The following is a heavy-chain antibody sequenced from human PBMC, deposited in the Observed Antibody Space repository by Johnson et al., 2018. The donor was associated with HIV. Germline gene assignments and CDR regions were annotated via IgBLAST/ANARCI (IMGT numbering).Heavy chain of an antibody. CDR3: AKAQGSGSYRDAFDI. Sequence: VQLVESGGGVVQSGRSLRLSCAASGFTFSSYGMHWVRQAPGKGLEWVANIKQDGSEKYYVDSVKGRFTISRDNAKNSLYLQINSLRAGDTAVFYCAKAQGSGSYRDAFDIWGQGTMVTVSS. D-gene: IGHD1-26*01. V-gene: IGHV3-7*04. J-gene: IGHJ3*02. CDR2: IKQDGSEK. CDR1: GFTFSSYG.